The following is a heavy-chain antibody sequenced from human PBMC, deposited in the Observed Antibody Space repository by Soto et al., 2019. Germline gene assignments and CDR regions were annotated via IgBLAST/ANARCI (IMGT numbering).Heavy chain of an antibody. J-gene: IGHJ4*02. V-gene: IGHV1-69*10. D-gene: IGHD3-10*01. Sequence: SVKVSCKASGGTFSSYAISWVRQAPGQGLEWMGGIIPILGIANYAQKFQGRVTITADKSTSTAYMELSSLRSEDTAVYYCARGRGYGSGSYYNVDYWGQGTLVTVSS. CDR2: IIPILGIA. CDR3: ARGRGYGSGSYYNVDY. CDR1: GGTFSSYA.